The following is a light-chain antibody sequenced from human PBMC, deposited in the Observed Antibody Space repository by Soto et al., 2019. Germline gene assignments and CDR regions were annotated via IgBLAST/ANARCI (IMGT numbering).Light chain of an antibody. CDR2: GAS. CDR1: QSVTTN. J-gene: IGKJ1*01. CDR3: QQYNNWPPWT. Sequence: EAVMTQSPATLSVSPGERATLSCRASQSVTTNMAWYQQKPGQAPRLLIYGASTRATVIPARFSGSGSGTDFTLTISSLQSEDFAVYYCQQYNNWPPWTFGQGTKVDIK. V-gene: IGKV3-15*01.